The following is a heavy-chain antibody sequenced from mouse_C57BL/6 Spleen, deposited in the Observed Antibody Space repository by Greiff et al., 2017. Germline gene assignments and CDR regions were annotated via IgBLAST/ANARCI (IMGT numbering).Heavy chain of an antibody. D-gene: IGHD1-1*01. Sequence: EVKLVESGGGLVQPGGSLSLSCAASGFTFTDYYMSWVRQPPGKALEWLGFIRNKANGYTTEYSASVKGRFTISRDNSQSILYLQMNALGAEDSATYYCARSPFITTVVARYYAMDYWGQGTSVTVSS. CDR2: IRNKANGYTT. CDR3: ARSPFITTVVARYYAMDY. V-gene: IGHV7-3*01. CDR1: GFTFTDYY. J-gene: IGHJ4*01.